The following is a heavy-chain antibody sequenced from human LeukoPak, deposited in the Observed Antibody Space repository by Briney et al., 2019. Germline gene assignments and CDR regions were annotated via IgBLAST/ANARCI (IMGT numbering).Heavy chain of an antibody. CDR1: GGSISSYY. J-gene: IGHJ4*02. V-gene: IGHV4-59*08. Sequence: SETLSLTCTVSGGSISSYYWSWIRQPPGKGLEWIGYMYYSGSTNYNPSLKSRVTISVDTSKSQFSLKLTSVTAADTAVYYCARGRIAAAGELDYWGQGTLVTVSS. D-gene: IGHD6-13*01. CDR3: ARGRIAAAGELDY. CDR2: MYYSGST.